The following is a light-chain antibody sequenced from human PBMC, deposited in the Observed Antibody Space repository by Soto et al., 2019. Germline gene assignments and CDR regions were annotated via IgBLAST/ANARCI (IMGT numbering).Light chain of an antibody. Sequence: DIQMTQSPSTLSASVGDSVTITCRASQSISSWLAWYQQKPGKAPKLLIYKASSLESGVPSGFSGSGSGTEFTLTISSLQPDDFATYYCQQYTGYPVTFGQGTRLEIE. CDR1: QSISSW. CDR3: QQYTGYPVT. V-gene: IGKV1-5*03. J-gene: IGKJ5*01. CDR2: KAS.